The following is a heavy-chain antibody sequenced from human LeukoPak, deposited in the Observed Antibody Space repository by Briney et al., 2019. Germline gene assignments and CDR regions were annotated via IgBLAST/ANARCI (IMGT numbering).Heavy chain of an antibody. J-gene: IGHJ4*02. CDR3: VRSAKTFDY. Sequence: PGGSLRLSCAASGFTFSSSWMSWVRQAPGKGLEWVANIKHDGTEKYCVDSVKGRFTISRDNAKNSLYLQMNSLRAEDTAVYYCVRSAKTFDYWGQGTLATVSS. CDR2: IKHDGTEK. CDR1: GFTFSSSW. V-gene: IGHV3-7*01.